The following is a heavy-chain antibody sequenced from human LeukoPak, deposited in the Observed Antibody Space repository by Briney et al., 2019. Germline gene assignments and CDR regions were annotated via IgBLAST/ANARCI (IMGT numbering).Heavy chain of an antibody. J-gene: IGHJ4*02. CDR2: ISPDGRET. Sequence: GSLRLSCAASGFSFSTSWMNWLRQAPGKGLEWVANISPDGRETYYVDSVTGRFTISRDNAKSSLYLQMNSLRADDTAVYYCARVSLMIDFDYWGQGSLVTVSS. V-gene: IGHV3-7*01. CDR3: ARVSLMIDFDY. CDR1: GFSFSTSW. D-gene: IGHD3-16*01.